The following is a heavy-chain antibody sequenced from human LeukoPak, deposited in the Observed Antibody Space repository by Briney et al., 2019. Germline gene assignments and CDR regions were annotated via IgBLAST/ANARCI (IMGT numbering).Heavy chain of an antibody. CDR1: GGSISSGSYY. CDR3: ARGYSYAYGIDY. CDR2: IYYSGST. D-gene: IGHD5-18*01. V-gene: IGHV4-61*01. Sequence: PSETLSLTCTVSGGSISSGSYYWSWIRQPPGKGLEWIGYIYYSGSTNYNPSLKSRVTISVDTSKNQFSLKLSSVTAADTAVYYCARGYSYAYGIDYWGQGTLVTVSS. J-gene: IGHJ4*02.